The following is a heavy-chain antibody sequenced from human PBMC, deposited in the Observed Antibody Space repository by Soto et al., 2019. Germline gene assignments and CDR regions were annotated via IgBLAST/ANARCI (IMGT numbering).Heavy chain of an antibody. Sequence: ASVKVSCKASGYTFTSYDINWVRQATGQGLEWMGRIIPNIGIANYAQKFQGRVTITADKSTSTAYMELSSLRSEDTAVYYCARDPHYRLYYYMDVWGKGTTVTVS. CDR2: IIPNIGIA. V-gene: IGHV1-69*04. D-gene: IGHD3-10*01. CDR3: ARDPHYRLYYYMDV. CDR1: GYTFTSYD. J-gene: IGHJ6*03.